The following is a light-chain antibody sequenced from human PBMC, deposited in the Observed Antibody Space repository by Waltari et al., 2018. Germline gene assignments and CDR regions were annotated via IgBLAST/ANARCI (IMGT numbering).Light chain of an antibody. CDR1: QSVSSNY. CDR3: QQYGSSPRFT. Sequence: EIVLTQSPGTLSLSPGERATLSCRASQSVSSNYLAWYQQKPGQAPRLLIYGASSRATGIPDRFSGSGSGTDFTLTISRLEPEDFAVYYCQQYGSSPRFT. V-gene: IGKV3-20*01. J-gene: IGKJ3*01. CDR2: GAS.